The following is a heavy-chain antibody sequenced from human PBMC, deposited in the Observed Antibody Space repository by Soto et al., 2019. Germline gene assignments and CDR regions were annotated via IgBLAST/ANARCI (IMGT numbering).Heavy chain of an antibody. CDR2: TYYTGST. CDR3: ARAFSYGDFWLDP. CDR1: GGSVSSGSYY. V-gene: IGHV4-61*01. Sequence: QVQLQESGPGLVKPSETLSLACTVSGGSVSSGSYYWSWIRQPPGKGLEWIGYTYYTGSTNYNPSLKSRLTISEDTSKNQFSLRLSSVTAADTAVYYCARAFSYGDFWLDPWGQGSLVTVSS. D-gene: IGHD4-17*01. J-gene: IGHJ5*02.